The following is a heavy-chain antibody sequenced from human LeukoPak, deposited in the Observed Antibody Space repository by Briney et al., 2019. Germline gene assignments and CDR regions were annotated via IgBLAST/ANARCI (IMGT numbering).Heavy chain of an antibody. J-gene: IGHJ4*02. CDR3: AKEYCGGDCHDDYFDY. CDR1: GFTFSSSG. V-gene: IGHV3-30*18. Sequence: GGSLRLSCAASGFTFSSSGMHWVRQAPGKGLEWVAVTSYDGRNKYYADSVKGRFTVSRDNSKSTLYLQMNSLRAEDTAVYYCAKEYCGGDCHDDYFDYWGQGTLVTVSS. D-gene: IGHD2-21*02. CDR2: TSYDGRNK.